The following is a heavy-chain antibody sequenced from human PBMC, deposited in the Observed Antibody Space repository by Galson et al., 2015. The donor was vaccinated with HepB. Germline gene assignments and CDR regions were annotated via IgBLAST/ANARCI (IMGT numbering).Heavy chain of an antibody. CDR2: ISSNGGST. CDR1: GFTFSSYA. Sequence: SLRLSCAASGFTFSSYAMHWVRQAPGKGLEYVSAISSNGGSTYYADSVKGRFTISRDNSKNTLYLQMSSLRAEDTAVYYCVKARYAANYDIVTGYNNWFDPWGQGTLVTVSS. CDR3: VKARYAANYDIVTGYNNWFDP. D-gene: IGHD3-9*01. V-gene: IGHV3-64D*06. J-gene: IGHJ5*02.